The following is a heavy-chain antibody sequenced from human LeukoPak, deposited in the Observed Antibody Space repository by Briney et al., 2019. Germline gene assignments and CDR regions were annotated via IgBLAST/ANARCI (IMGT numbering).Heavy chain of an antibody. CDR1: GFTFSSYG. V-gene: IGHV3-30*03. CDR2: ISYDGSNK. J-gene: IGHJ4*02. D-gene: IGHD5-12*01. CDR3: ARRYSGYDL. Sequence: PGRSLRLSCAASGFTFSSYGMHWVRQAPGKGLEWVAVISYDGSNKYYADSVKGRFTISRDNSKNTLYLQMNSLRAEDTAVYYCARRYSGYDLWGQGTLVTVSS.